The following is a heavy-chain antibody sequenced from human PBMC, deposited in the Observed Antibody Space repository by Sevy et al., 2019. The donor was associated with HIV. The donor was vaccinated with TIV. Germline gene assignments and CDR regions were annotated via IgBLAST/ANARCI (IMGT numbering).Heavy chain of an antibody. V-gene: IGHV3-21*01. Sequence: GGSLRLSCAASGFTFSSYSMNWVRQAPGKGLEWVSSISSSSSYIYYADSVKGRFTISRDNAKNSLYLQMNSLRAEDKAVYYGARGEYCSSTSCYGRGRNYYYYGMDVWGQGTTVTVSS. D-gene: IGHD2-2*01. J-gene: IGHJ6*02. CDR1: GFTFSSYS. CDR2: ISSSSSYI. CDR3: ARGEYCSSTSCYGRGRNYYYYGMDV.